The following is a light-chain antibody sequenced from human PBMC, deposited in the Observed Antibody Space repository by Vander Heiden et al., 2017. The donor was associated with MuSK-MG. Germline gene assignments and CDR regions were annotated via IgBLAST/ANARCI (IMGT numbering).Light chain of an antibody. CDR3: QQRSNWL. CDR2: DAS. V-gene: IGKV3-11*01. J-gene: IGKJ5*01. Sequence: EIVLTQSPATLSLSPGERATLSCRDSQSVSSYLAWYQQKPGQAPRLLIYDASNRDTGIQARFSGSGSGTDFTLTSSSLETEDFAIYYCQQRSNWLFGQGTQLEIK. CDR1: QSVSSY.